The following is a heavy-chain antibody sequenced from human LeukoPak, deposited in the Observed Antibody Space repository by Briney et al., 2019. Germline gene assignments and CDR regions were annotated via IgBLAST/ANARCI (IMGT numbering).Heavy chain of an antibody. J-gene: IGHJ3*02. CDR3: AKAVRFLEWFAAFDI. D-gene: IGHD3-3*01. V-gene: IGHV3-11*01. CDR1: GFTFSDYY. CDR2: ISTTGSNK. Sequence: PGGSLRLSCAASGFTFSDYYMSWIRQAPGKGLEWVSYISTTGSNKYYADSVKGRFTISRDNAKNSLYLQTNNLRAEDTAVYYCAKAVRFLEWFAAFDIWGQGTMVTVSS.